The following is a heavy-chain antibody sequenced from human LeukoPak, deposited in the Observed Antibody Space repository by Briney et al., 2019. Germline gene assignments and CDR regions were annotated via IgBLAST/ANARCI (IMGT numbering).Heavy chain of an antibody. J-gene: IGHJ4*02. D-gene: IGHD5-12*01. CDR3: TRHVPNSGYANFDY. CDR1: GFTFSGSA. CDR2: VRSKSNYYAT. V-gene: IGHV3-73*01. Sequence: GGSLKLSCAASGFTFSGSAMHWVRQASGKGLEWVGRVRSKSNYYATAYAASVKGGFIISRDDSKNTAYLQMNSLKTEDTAVYFCTRHVPNSGYANFDYWGQGTLVTVSS.